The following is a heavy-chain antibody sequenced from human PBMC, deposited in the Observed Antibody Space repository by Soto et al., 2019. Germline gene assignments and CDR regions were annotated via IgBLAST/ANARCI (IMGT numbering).Heavy chain of an antibody. CDR3: ARATSGYPNNFDY. Sequence: GASVKVSCKASGGTFSSYTISWVRQAPGQGLEWMGRIIPILGIANYAQKFQGRVTITADKSTSTAYMELSSLRSEDTAVYYCARATSGYPNNFDYWGPGTLVTVSS. CDR1: GGTFSSYT. D-gene: IGHD3-22*01. CDR2: IIPILGIA. J-gene: IGHJ4*02. V-gene: IGHV1-69*02.